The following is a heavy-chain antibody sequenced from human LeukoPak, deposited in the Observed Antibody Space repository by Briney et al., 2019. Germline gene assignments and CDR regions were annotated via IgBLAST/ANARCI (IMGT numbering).Heavy chain of an antibody. D-gene: IGHD6-13*01. CDR3: ARGPIPYSSSWYLQH. Sequence: GGSLRPSVAASGLTVISNYMTWVRQPPGKGLGWVSVLYSGGSTYYADSVKGRFTISRDNSKNTLYLQMNSLRAEDTAVYYCARGPIPYSSSWYLQHWGQGTLVTVSS. V-gene: IGHV3-53*01. J-gene: IGHJ1*01. CDR1: GLTVISNY. CDR2: LYSGGST.